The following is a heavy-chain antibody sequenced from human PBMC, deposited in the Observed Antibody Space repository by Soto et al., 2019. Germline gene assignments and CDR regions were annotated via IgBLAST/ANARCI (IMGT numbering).Heavy chain of an antibody. V-gene: IGHV3-33*01. D-gene: IGHD3-10*01. CDR3: VRDAYGSGNYLRYFYYYMDV. Sequence: GGSLRLSCAASGFIFRSYGMHWVRQAPGKGLEWVAVIWFDGSNKYYAESVKGRFTISRDNSNNTLYLQMDSLRAEDTAVYYCVRDAYGSGNYLRYFYYYMDVWGKGTMVTVSS. J-gene: IGHJ6*03. CDR1: GFIFRSYG. CDR2: IWFDGSNK.